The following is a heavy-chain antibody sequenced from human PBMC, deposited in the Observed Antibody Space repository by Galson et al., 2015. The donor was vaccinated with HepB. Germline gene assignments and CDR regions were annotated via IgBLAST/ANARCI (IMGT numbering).Heavy chain of an antibody. CDR3: ARVLRFGRYFDSTLPDDVGAFDI. D-gene: IGHD3-9*01. CDR1: GYTFTSYG. V-gene: IGHV1-18*04. J-gene: IGHJ3*02. Sequence: SVKVSCKASGYTFTSYGISWVRQAPGQGLEWMGWISAYNGNTNYAQKLQGRVTMTTDTSTSTAYMELRSLRSDDTAVYYCARVLRFGRYFDSTLPDDVGAFDIWGQGTMVTVSS. CDR2: ISAYNGNT.